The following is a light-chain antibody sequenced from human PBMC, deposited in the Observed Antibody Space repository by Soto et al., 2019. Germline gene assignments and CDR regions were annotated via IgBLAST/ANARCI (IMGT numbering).Light chain of an antibody. J-gene: IGKJ2*01. CDR1: QSISNW. CDR2: DAS. V-gene: IGKV1-5*01. Sequence: DIPMTQSPSTLSASVGDRVAITCRASQSISNWLAWYQQKPGKAPKLLIYDASSLESGVPSRFSGSGSETEFTLTISSLQPDDFATYYCQQYDSYSPYTFGQGTKLEIK. CDR3: QQYDSYSPYT.